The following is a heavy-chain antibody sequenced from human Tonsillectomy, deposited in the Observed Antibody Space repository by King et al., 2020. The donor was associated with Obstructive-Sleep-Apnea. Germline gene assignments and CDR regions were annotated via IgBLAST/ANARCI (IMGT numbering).Heavy chain of an antibody. D-gene: IGHD1-26*01. Sequence: VQLVESGGGLVQPGRSLRLSCAASGFTFDDYAMHWVRQAPGKGLEWVSGISWNCGSIGYADSVKGRFTISRDNAKNSLYLQMNSLRAEDTALYYCAKDSGSGSLGHWGQGTLVTVSS. CDR1: GFTFDDYA. CDR3: AKDSGSGSLGH. V-gene: IGHV3-9*01. CDR2: ISWNCGSI. J-gene: IGHJ4*02.